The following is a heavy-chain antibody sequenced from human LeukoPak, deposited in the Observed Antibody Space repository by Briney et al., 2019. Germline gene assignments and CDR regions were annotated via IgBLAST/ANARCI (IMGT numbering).Heavy chain of an antibody. CDR1: GYSFSGYY. CDR3: VVVPAATNYYYYYMDV. V-gene: IGHV1-8*02. D-gene: IGHD2-2*01. J-gene: IGHJ6*03. CDR2: MNPNSGNT. Sequence: GASVKVSCKASGYSFSGYYIHWVRQATGQGLEWMGWMNPNSGNTGYAQKFQGRVTMTRNTSISTAYMELSSLRSEDTAVYYCVVVPAATNYYYYYMDVWGKGTTVTISS.